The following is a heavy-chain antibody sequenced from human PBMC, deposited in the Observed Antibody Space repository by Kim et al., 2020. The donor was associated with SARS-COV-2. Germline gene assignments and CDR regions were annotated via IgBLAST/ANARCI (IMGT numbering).Heavy chain of an antibody. CDR2: IKSKTDGGTT. Sequence: GGSLRLSCAASGFTFSNAWMSWVRQAPGKGLEWVGRIKSKTDGGTTDYAAPVKGRFTISRDDSKNTLYLQMNSLKTEDTAVYYCTTDPLEYGDYGDPKFDYWGQGTLVTVSS. D-gene: IGHD4-17*01. CDR1: GFTFSNAW. CDR3: TTDPLEYGDYGDPKFDY. V-gene: IGHV3-15*01. J-gene: IGHJ4*02.